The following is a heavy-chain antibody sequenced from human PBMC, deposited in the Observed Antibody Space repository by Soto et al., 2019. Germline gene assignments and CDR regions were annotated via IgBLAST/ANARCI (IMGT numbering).Heavy chain of an antibody. D-gene: IGHD6-19*01. CDR1: GFTFSGYW. J-gene: IGHJ3*02. CDR2: MNQDGSEK. V-gene: IGHV3-7*03. Sequence: GGSLRLSCAASGFTFSGYWMSWVRQAPGKGLEWVANMNQDGSEKYYVDSVKGRFTISRDNAKNSLYLQMNSLRGDDTAVYYCASPAVAGGAFDIWGQGTMVTVSS. CDR3: ASPAVAGGAFDI.